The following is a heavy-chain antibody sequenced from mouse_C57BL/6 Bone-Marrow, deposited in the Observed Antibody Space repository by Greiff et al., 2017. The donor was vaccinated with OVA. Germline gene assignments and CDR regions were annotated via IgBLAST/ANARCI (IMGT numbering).Heavy chain of an antibody. Sequence: EVKLVESGGGLVKPGGSLKLSCAASGFTFSDYGMHWVRQAPEKGLEWVAYISSGSSTIYYADKVKGRFTISRDNAKNTLFLQMTSRRSEDTAMYYCARRHYYGSSDYAMDYWGQGTSVTVSS. V-gene: IGHV5-17*01. D-gene: IGHD1-1*01. CDR2: ISSGSSTI. J-gene: IGHJ4*01. CDR3: ARRHYYGSSDYAMDY. CDR1: GFTFSDYG.